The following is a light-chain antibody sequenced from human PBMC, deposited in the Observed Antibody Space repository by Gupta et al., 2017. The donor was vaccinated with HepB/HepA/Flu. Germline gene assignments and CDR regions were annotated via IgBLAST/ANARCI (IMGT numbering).Light chain of an antibody. CDR2: VGS. V-gene: IGKV2-28*01. CDR1: HSLLHTNGFNC. CDR3: MQGRHTPRT. Sequence: VMTQSPLFLPVTPREPASISCRSSHSLLHTNGFNCLEWYLQKPGQSPQLLIYVGSNRASGVTDRFSGSGSGTDFTLKISRVEADDVGVYYCMQGRHTPRTFGRGTKVDIK. J-gene: IGKJ3*01.